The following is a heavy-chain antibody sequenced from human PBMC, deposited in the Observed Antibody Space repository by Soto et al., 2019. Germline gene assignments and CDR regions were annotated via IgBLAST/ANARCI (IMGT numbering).Heavy chain of an antibody. CDR1: GGSISSGGYY. D-gene: IGHD4-4*01. V-gene: IGHV4-31*03. J-gene: IGHJ4*02. CDR3: ARSAAASSNDY. Sequence: SETLSLTCTVSGGSISSGGYYWSWIRQHPGKGLEWIGYIYYSGSTYYNPSLKSRVTISVDTSKNQFSLKLSSVTAADTAVYYCARSAAASSNDYWGQGTLLTISS. CDR2: IYYSGST.